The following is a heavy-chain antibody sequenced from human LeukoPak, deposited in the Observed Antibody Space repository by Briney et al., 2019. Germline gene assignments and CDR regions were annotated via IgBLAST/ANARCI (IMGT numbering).Heavy chain of an antibody. V-gene: IGHV1-69*05. D-gene: IGHD5-12*01. J-gene: IGHJ4*02. CDR1: GGTFSSYA. Sequence: ASVTVSCKASGGTFSSYAISWVRQAPGQGLEWMGGIIPIFGTANYAQKLQGRVTMTTDTSTSTAYMELRSLRSDDTAVYYCARAHSGYDSLTFSDYWGQGTLVTVSS. CDR3: ARAHSGYDSLTFSDY. CDR2: IIPIFGTA.